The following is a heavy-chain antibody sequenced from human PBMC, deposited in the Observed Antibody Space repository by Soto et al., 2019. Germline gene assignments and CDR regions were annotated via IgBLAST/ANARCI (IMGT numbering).Heavy chain of an antibody. CDR2: ISGSGGST. Sequence: PGGSLILSCAASGFTFSSYAMSWVRPAPGKGLEWVSAISGSGGSTYYADSVKGRFTISRDNSKNTLYLQMNSLRAEDTALYYCAKDASSGITSFDLWGRGTLVTVS. CDR3: AKDASSGITSFDL. CDR1: GFTFSSYA. D-gene: IGHD3-3*01. V-gene: IGHV3-23*01. J-gene: IGHJ2*01.